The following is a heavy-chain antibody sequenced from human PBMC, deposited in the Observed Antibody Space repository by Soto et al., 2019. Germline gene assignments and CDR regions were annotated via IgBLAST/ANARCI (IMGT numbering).Heavy chain of an antibody. J-gene: IGHJ4*02. CDR2: IIPIFGTA. CDR1: GGTFSSYA. D-gene: IGHD3-9*01. Sequence: ASVKVSCKASGGTFSSYAISWVRQAPGQGLEWMGGIIPIFGTANYAQKFQGRVTMTRNTSISTAYMELSSLRSEDTAVHYCARGYDILTGPLYYFDYWGQGTLVTVSS. CDR3: ARGYDILTGPLYYFDY. V-gene: IGHV1-69*05.